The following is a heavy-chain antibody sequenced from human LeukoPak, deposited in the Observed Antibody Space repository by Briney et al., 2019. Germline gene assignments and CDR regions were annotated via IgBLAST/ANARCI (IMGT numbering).Heavy chain of an antibody. V-gene: IGHV3-23*01. D-gene: IGHD1-1*01. CDR3: AKGQELDDGVFDS. Sequence: PGGSLRLSCTASGFTFSSLAMTWGRQAPGKGLEWVSTIRSNGDTTYNADSVKGRFTISRDNSKNTLYLELNSLRVEDTATFYCAKGQELDDGVFDSWGQGTMVTVSS. CDR2: IRSNGDTT. CDR1: GFTFSSLA. J-gene: IGHJ4*02.